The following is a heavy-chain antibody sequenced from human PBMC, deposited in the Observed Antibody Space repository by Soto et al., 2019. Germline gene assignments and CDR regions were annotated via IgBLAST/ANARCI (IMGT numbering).Heavy chain of an antibody. Sequence: PGESLKISCKGFGYNFPNYWITWVRQMPGKGLEWMGRIDPRDSKTDYSPPFQGHVTISVDKSISTAYLQWSSLKASDTAMYYCSRDPSDFECLPAKVPWGQGTLVTVSS. CDR1: GYNFPNYW. V-gene: IGHV5-10-1*01. J-gene: IGHJ5*02. CDR3: SRDPSDFECLPAKVP. D-gene: IGHD2-2*01. CDR2: IDPRDSKT.